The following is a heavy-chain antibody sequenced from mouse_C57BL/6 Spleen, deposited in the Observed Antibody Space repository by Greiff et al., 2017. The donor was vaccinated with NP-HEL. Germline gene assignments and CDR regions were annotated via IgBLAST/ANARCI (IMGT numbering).Heavy chain of an antibody. D-gene: IGHD1-1*01. CDR3: ARSTTVVATKFDY. J-gene: IGHJ2*01. Sequence: EVQLQQSGPELVKPGASVKIPCKASGYTFTDYNMDWVKQSHGKSLEWIGDINPNNGGTNYNQKFKGKATLTVDKSSSTAYMELRSLTSEDTAVYYCARSTTVVATKFDYWGQGTTLTVSS. CDR2: INPNNGGT. CDR1: GYTFTDYN. V-gene: IGHV1-18*01.